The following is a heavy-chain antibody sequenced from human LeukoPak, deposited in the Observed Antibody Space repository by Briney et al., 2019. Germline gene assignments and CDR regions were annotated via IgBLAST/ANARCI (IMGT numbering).Heavy chain of an antibody. D-gene: IGHD3-16*01. V-gene: IGHV3-23*01. J-gene: IGHJ5*02. CDR3: AKDLPSFTPLDYDRDP. CDR1: GFTFSSYA. Sequence: PGGSLRLSCAASGFTFSSYAMSWVRQAPGKGLEWVSAISGSGGSTYYADSVKGRFTISRDNSKNTLYLQMNSLRAEDTAVYYCAKDLPSFTPLDYDRDPWGQGTLVTVSS. CDR2: ISGSGGST.